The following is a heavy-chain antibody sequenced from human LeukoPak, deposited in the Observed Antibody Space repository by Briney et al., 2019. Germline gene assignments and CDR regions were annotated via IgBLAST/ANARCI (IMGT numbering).Heavy chain of an antibody. Sequence: PSETLSLTCAVYGGSFSGYYWSWIRQPPGKGLEWIGEINHSGSTNYNPSLKSRVTISVDTSKNQFSLKLRSVTAADTAVYYCARTNWTVDYWGQGTLVTVSS. V-gene: IGHV4-34*01. CDR3: ARTNWTVDY. J-gene: IGHJ4*02. CDR2: INHSGST. D-gene: IGHD1-1*01. CDR1: GGSFSGYY.